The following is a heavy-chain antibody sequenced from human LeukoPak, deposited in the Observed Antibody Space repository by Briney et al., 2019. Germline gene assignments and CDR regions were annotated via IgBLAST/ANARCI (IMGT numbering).Heavy chain of an antibody. CDR3: ARAMNRGTYYYYGMDV. V-gene: IGHV4-34*01. CDR2: INHSGST. Sequence: GSLRLSCAASGFTFSDYYMSWIRQPPGKGLEWIGEINHSGSTNYNPSLKSRVTISVDTSKNQSSLKLSSVTAADTAVYYCARAMNRGTYYYYGMDVWGQGTTVTVSS. J-gene: IGHJ6*02. CDR1: GFTFSDYY. D-gene: IGHD3-22*01.